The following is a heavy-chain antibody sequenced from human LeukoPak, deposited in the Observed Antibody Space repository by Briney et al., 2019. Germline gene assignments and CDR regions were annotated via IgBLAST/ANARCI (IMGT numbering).Heavy chain of an antibody. CDR1: GFTFSSYA. J-gene: IGHJ3*02. D-gene: IGHD1-26*01. CDR3: AKTHPWVWVALDAFGI. V-gene: IGHV3-23*01. CDR2: ISGSGGST. Sequence: GGSLRLSCAASGFTFSSYAMSWVRQAPGKGLEWVSAISGSGGSTYYADSVKGRFTISRDNSKNTLYLQMNSLRAEDTAVYYCAKTHPWVWVALDAFGIWGQGTMVTVSS.